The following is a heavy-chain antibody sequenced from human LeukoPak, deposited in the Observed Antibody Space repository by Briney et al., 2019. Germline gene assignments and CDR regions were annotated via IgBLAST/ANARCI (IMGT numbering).Heavy chain of an antibody. CDR1: GFTFSNHN. CDR3: ARSPSLLYGMDV. J-gene: IGHJ6*02. Sequence: GGSLRLSCEASGFTFSNHNMNWVRQAPGKGLEWVSSINSRSNYIYYADSVKGRFTISRDNSKNTLYLQINSLRAEDTAVYYCARSPSLLYGMDVWGQGTTVTVSS. V-gene: IGHV3-21*01. CDR2: INSRSNYI.